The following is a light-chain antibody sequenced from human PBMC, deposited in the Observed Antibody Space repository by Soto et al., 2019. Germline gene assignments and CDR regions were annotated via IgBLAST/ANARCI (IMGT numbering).Light chain of an antibody. J-gene: IGLJ1*01. V-gene: IGLV2-23*02. Sequence: QSALPQAASVSGSPGQSITISCTGTSSDVGNYNLVSWYQHHPGKAPKLMIYEVSKRPSGVSNRFSGSKSGDTASLTISGLQAEDEADYYCCSYAGSNYVFGTGTKVTVL. CDR1: SSDVGNYNL. CDR3: CSYAGSNYV. CDR2: EVS.